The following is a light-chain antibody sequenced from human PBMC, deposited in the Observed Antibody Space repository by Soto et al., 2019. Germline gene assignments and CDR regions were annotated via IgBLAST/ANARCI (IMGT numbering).Light chain of an antibody. CDR1: SSDVAGYNY. Sequence: QSALTQPPSASGSPGQSVTISCTGTSSDVAGYNYVSWYQQHPGKAPKLMIYEVSKRPSGVPDRFSGSKSGNTASLTVSGLQAEDEADYYCSSYAGSNKLVFGGGTKRPS. CDR2: EVS. CDR3: SSYAGSNKLV. V-gene: IGLV2-8*01. J-gene: IGLJ2*01.